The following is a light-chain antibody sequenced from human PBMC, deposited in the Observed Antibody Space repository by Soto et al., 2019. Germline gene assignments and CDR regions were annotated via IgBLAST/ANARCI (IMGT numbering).Light chain of an antibody. CDR1: SSDVGGYNY. J-gene: IGLJ3*02. CDR3: CSYAGSYTWV. Sequence: QSALTQPSSVSGSPGQSVTISCTGTSSDVGGYNYVSWYQQRPGKAPKLMLYDVSKRPSGVPDRFSGSKSGNTAALTISGLQAEDEAEYYCCSYAGSYTWVFGGGTKLTV. CDR2: DVS. V-gene: IGLV2-11*01.